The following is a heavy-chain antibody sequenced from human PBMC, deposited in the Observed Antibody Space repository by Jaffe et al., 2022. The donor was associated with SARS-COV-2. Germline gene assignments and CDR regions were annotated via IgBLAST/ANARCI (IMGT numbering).Heavy chain of an antibody. CDR3: ARWGFGELSVHYMDV. V-gene: IGHV4-34*01. CDR2: INHSGST. CDR1: GGSFSGYY. Sequence: QVQLQQWGAGLLKPSETLSLTCAVYGGSFSGYYWSWIRQPPGKGLEWIGEINHSGSTNYNPSLKSRVTISVDTSKNQFSLKLSSVTAADTAVYYCARWGFGELSVHYMDVWGKGTTVTVSS. J-gene: IGHJ6*03. D-gene: IGHD3-10*01.